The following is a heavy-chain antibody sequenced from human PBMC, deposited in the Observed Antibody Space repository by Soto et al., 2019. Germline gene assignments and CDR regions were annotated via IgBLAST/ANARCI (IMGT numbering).Heavy chain of an antibody. Sequence: QITLKESGPTLVKPTQTLTLTCTFSGFSLSTSGVGVGWIRQPPGKALEWLALIYWDDDKRYSPSLKSRLTITKDNPKNQVVLTMTNVDPVDTATYYCAHRSGQYGMDVWGQGTTVTVSS. V-gene: IGHV2-5*02. J-gene: IGHJ6*02. CDR1: GFSLSTSGVG. CDR2: IYWDDDK. D-gene: IGHD3-10*01. CDR3: AHRSGQYGMDV.